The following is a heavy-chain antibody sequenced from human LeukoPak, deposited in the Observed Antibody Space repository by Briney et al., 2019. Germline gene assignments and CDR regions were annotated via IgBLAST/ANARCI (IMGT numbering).Heavy chain of an antibody. Sequence: SETLSLTCAVYGGSFSGYYWSWIRQPPGKGLEWLGEINHSGSTNYNPSLKSRVTISVDTSKNQFSLKLSSVTAADTAVYYCARGVGYCSGGSCNAHADYFDYWGQGTLVTVSS. J-gene: IGHJ4*02. CDR2: INHSGST. V-gene: IGHV4-34*01. CDR1: GGSFSGYY. CDR3: ARGVGYCSGGSCNAHADYFDY. D-gene: IGHD2-15*01.